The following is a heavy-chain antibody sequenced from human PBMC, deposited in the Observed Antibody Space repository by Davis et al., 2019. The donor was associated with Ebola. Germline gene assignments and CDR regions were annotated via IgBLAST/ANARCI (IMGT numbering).Heavy chain of an antibody. CDR2: ISAYNGNT. V-gene: IGHV1-18*01. CDR1: GGTFSSYT. D-gene: IGHD5-18*01. Sequence: ASVKVSCKASGGTFSSYTINWVRQATGQGLEWMGWISAYNGNTNYAQKLQGRVTMTTDTSTSTAYMELRSLRSDDTAVYYCARGGYRGYSYGQYYYYGMDVWGQGTTVTVSS. J-gene: IGHJ6*02. CDR3: ARGGYRGYSYGQYYYYGMDV.